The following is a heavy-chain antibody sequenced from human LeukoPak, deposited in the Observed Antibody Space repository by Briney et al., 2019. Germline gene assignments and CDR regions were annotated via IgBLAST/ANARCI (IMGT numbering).Heavy chain of an antibody. V-gene: IGHV4-34*01. J-gene: IGHJ5*02. D-gene: IGHD3-10*01. CDR3: ARGDGVRGFNWFDP. CDR1: GGSFSGYY. Sequence: NSSETLSLTCAVYGGSFSGYYWIWIRQPPGKGLEWIGEINHSGSTNYNPSLKSRVTISVDTSKNQFSLKLSSVTAADTAVYYCARGDGVRGFNWFDPWGQGTLVTVSS. CDR2: INHSGST.